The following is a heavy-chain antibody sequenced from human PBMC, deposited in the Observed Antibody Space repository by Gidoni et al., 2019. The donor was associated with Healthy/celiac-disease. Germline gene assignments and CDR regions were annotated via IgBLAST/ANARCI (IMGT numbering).Heavy chain of an antibody. CDR2: ISAYNGNT. CDR3: ARDIVVVVAATPYYYYGMDV. J-gene: IGHJ6*02. CDR1: GYTFPCYV. V-gene: IGHV1-18*01. Sequence: QVHLVQSGAEVKKPGVSVKFSCQASGYTFPCYVISWVRQAPGHGREGMGWISAYNGNTNNAQKLQGRVTMTTDTSTSTDYMELRSMRSDDTAVYDCARDIVVVVAATPYYYYGMDVWGQGTTVTVSS. D-gene: IGHD2-15*01.